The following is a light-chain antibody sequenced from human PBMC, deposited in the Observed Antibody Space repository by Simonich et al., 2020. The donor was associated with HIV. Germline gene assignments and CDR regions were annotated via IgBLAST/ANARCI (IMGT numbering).Light chain of an antibody. CDR1: QYISNS. Sequence: DIQMTQSPSSLSASVGDRVTITCRASQYISNSLAWYQQKPGKAPKLLLYAASRLESGVPSRFSGSGSGTDYTLTISSLQPEDFATYYCQQYDNLPITFGQGTRLEIK. CDR3: QQYDNLPIT. CDR2: AAS. J-gene: IGKJ5*01. V-gene: IGKV1-NL1*01.